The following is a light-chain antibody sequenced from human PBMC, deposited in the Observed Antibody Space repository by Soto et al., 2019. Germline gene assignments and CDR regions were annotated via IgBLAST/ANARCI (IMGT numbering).Light chain of an antibody. V-gene: IGKV1-17*01. J-gene: IGKJ1*01. CDR3: PQHNSFPWT. Sequence: DIQMTQTPSSQSSSVGDRVTITCRASHGIRSDLGWYQQKPGKAPKRLIYAASSLQSGVPSRFSGSGSGTGFTPTISSLQPEDFATYYCPQHNSFPWTFGQGTKVDI. CDR2: AAS. CDR1: HGIRSD.